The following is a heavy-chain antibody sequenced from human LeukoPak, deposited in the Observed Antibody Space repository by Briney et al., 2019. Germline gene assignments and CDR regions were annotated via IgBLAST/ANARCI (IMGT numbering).Heavy chain of an antibody. CDR1: GFTFSDYY. CDR3: ARRGTTYCTVDSCHPNWFDP. CDR2: INGSSSDT. V-gene: IGHV3-11*03. J-gene: IGHJ5*02. Sequence: GGSLRLSCAASGFTFSDYYMTWIRQAPGRGLEWISYINGSSSDTKYAGSVKGRFTISRDNAKNSLYLLMNSLGAEDTAVYYCARRGTTYCTVDSCHPNWFDPWGQGTLVTVSS. D-gene: IGHD2-15*01.